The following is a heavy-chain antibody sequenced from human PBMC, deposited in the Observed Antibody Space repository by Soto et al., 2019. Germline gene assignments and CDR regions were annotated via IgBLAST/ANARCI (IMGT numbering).Heavy chain of an antibody. D-gene: IGHD2-15*01. CDR1: GITFSSYG. V-gene: IGHV3-30*18. CDR3: AKDLLYCSGGSCYSQYYYYGMDV. CDR2: ISYDGSNK. J-gene: IGHJ6*02. Sequence: GGSLRLSCAASGITFSSYGMHWVRQAPGKGLEWVAVISYDGSNKYYADSVKGRFTISRDNSKNTLYLQMNSLRAEDTAVYYCAKDLLYCSGGSCYSQYYYYGMDVWGQGTTVTVSS.